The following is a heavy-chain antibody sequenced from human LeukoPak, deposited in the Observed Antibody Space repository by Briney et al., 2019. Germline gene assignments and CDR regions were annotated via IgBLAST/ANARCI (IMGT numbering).Heavy chain of an antibody. Sequence: GGSLRLSCAASGFTFSSYAMSWVRQAPGKGLEWVSAISGSGGSTYYADSVKGRFTISRDKSKNTLHLQMNSLRAEDTAVYYCAKGEGYSGYDSLDYWGQGTLVTVSS. CDR2: ISGSGGST. CDR3: AKGEGYSGYDSLDY. V-gene: IGHV3-23*01. CDR1: GFTFSSYA. J-gene: IGHJ4*02. D-gene: IGHD5-12*01.